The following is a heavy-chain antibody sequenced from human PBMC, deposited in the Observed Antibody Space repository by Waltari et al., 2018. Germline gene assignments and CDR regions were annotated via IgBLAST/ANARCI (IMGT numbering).Heavy chain of an antibody. D-gene: IGHD6-19*01. CDR2: IKQDGSEK. Sequence: EVQLVESGGGLVQPGGSLRLSCAASGFTFSTSWMSWVRQAPGKGLEWVANIKQDGSEKYSVDSVKGRFTIYRDNAKNSLSLQMNSLRAEDTAVYFCARLYNTGWYGFDYWGQGTLVTVSS. V-gene: IGHV3-7*01. CDR3: ARLYNTGWYGFDY. J-gene: IGHJ4*02. CDR1: GFTFSTSW.